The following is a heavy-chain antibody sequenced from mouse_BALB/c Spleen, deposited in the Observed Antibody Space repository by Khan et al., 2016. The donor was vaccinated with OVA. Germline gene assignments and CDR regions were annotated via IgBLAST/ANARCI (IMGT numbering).Heavy chain of an antibody. V-gene: IGHV1-20*02. J-gene: IGHJ2*01. CDR3: TRIYRSDFDY. D-gene: IGHD1-1*01. Sequence: VRLQQSGPELVRPGASVKISCKASGYSFTGYFMNWVMQSHGKSLEWIGRINPHIGETFYNQRFQDKATLTVDESSNTAHLELRSLASEDSAVYCCTRIYRSDFDYWGQGTTLTVSS. CDR1: GYSFTGYF. CDR2: INPHIGET.